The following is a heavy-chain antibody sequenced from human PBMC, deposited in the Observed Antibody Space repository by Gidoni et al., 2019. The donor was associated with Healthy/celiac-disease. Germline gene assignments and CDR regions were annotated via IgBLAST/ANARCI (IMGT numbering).Heavy chain of an antibody. V-gene: IGHV1-3*01. J-gene: IGHJ4*02. CDR1: GYTFTSYA. CDR3: ARGLGIAAAGTALFSFDY. D-gene: IGHD6-13*01. Sequence: QVQLVQSGAEVKKPGASVKVSCKASGYTFTSYAMHWVRQAPGQRLEWMGWINAGNGNTKYAQKFQSRVTITRDTSASTAYMELSSLRSEDTAVYYCARGLGIAAAGTALFSFDYWGQGTLVTVSS. CDR2: INAGNGNT.